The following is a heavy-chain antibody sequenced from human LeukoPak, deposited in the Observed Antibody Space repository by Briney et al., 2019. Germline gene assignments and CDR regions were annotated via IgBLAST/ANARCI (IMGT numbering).Heavy chain of an antibody. CDR1: GYTFTSYD. Sequence: ASVKVSCKASGYTFTSYDINWVRQATGQGLEWMGWMNPNSGNTGYAQKFQGRVTITRNTSISTAYMELSSLRSEDTAVYYCARATRVVPANHYYYYYMDVWGKGTTVTVSS. J-gene: IGHJ6*03. V-gene: IGHV1-8*03. CDR3: ARATRVVPANHYYYYYMDV. CDR2: MNPNSGNT. D-gene: IGHD2-2*01.